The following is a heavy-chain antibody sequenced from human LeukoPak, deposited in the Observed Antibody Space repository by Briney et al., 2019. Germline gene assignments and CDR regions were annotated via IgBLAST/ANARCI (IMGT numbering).Heavy chain of an antibody. CDR1: GFTFSSYA. D-gene: IGHD3-22*01. CDR3: ARDIGSSGYYSVGFDY. CDR2: ISSSGSTI. V-gene: IGHV3-48*03. Sequence: GGSLRLSCSASGFTFSSYAMSWVRQAPGKGLEWVSYISSSGSTIYYADSVKGRFTISRDNAKNSLYLQMNSLRAEDTAVYYCARDIGSSGYYSVGFDYWGQGTLVTVSS. J-gene: IGHJ4*02.